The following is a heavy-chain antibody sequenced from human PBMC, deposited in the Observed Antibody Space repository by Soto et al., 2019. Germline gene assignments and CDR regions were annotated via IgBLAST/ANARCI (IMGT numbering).Heavy chain of an antibody. D-gene: IGHD1-20*01. CDR1: GFTFSAYA. Sequence: QVQLVESGGGVGQPGRSLRLSCAASGFTFSAYAMHWVRQAPGKGLEWVAVISYDGSNKYYAVSVKDRFSISRDKDTLFLQMNSLRPEDTAVYFCTKDRQSIIIPSAIGYFDFWGQGSLVTVSS. CDR3: TKDRQSIIIPSAIGYFDF. CDR2: ISYDGSNK. J-gene: IGHJ4*02. V-gene: IGHV3-30*18.